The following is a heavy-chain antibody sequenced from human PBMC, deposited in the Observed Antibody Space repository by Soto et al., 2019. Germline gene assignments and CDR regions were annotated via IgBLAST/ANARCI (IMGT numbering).Heavy chain of an antibody. CDR3: ARGDATKIVVTTYYAMDV. V-gene: IGHV1-69*12. CDR1: GGSLSNFG. J-gene: IGHJ6*02. D-gene: IGHD3-22*01. CDR2: IIPVFGTP. Sequence: QVQLVQSGAEVKKPGSSVKVSCTASGGSLSNFGISWVRQAPGQGLEWMGAIIPVFGTPNCAQKFQDRVTINADESTTTVYMEVRSLTSEDTAVYYCARGDATKIVVTTYYAMDVWGQGTTVTVSS.